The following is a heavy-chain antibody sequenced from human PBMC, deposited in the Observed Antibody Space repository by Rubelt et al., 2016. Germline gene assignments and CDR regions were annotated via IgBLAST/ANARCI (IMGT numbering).Heavy chain of an antibody. CDR2: IYYGGST. CDR1: GGSINSRSYY. J-gene: IGHJ5*02. Sequence: ESGPGLVKPSETLSLTCTVSGGSINSRSYYWGWIRQPPGKGLEWIGNIYYGGSTYYNPSLKSRVAISVDTSKNQFSLKLSSVTAADTAVYYCARELIAAAGTHQVWFDPWGQGTLVTVSS. D-gene: IGHD6-13*01. V-gene: IGHV4-39*02. CDR3: ARELIAAAGTHQVWFDP.